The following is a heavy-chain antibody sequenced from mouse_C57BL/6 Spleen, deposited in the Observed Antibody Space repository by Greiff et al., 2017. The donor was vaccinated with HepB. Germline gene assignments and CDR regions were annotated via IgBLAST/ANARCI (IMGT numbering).Heavy chain of an antibody. J-gene: IGHJ1*03. V-gene: IGHV5-17*01. CDR2: ISSGSSTI. Sequence: DVHLVESGGGLVKPGGSLKLSCAASGFTFSDYGMHWVRPAPEKGLEWVAYISSGSSTIYYADTVKGRFNISRDNAKNTLLLQMTSLMSEDTAMYYCAREFGSSFWYFDVWGTGTTVTVSS. CDR3: AREFGSSFWYFDV. CDR1: GFTFSDYG. D-gene: IGHD1-1*01.